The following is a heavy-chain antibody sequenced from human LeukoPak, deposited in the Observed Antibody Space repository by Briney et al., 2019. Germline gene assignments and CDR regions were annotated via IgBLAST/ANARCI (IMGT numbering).Heavy chain of an antibody. Sequence: PGGSLRLSCAASGFTFSGSAMHWVRQASGKGLEWVGRIRSKANSYATAYAASVKGRFTISGDDSKNTAYLQMNSLKTEDTAVYYCTRHRNTAMVTGDFDYWGQGTLVTVSS. V-gene: IGHV3-73*01. D-gene: IGHD5-18*01. CDR2: IRSKANSYAT. CDR3: TRHRNTAMVTGDFDY. CDR1: GFTFSGSA. J-gene: IGHJ4*02.